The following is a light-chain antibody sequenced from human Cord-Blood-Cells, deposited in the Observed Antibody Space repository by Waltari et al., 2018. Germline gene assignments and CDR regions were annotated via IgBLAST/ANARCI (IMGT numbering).Light chain of an antibody. CDR2: DAS. CDR3: QQRSNWLYT. CDR1: QRVSSY. Sequence: EIVLTQSPANLSLSPGERVTLSCRASQRVSSYLAWYQQKPGQAPRLLIYDASNRATGIPARFSGSGSGTDFTLTISSLEPEDFAVYYCQQRSNWLYTFGQGTKLEIK. J-gene: IGKJ2*01. V-gene: IGKV3-11*01.